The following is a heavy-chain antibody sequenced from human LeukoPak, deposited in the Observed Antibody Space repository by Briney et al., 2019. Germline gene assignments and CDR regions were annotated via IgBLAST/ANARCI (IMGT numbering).Heavy chain of an antibody. CDR1: GFTFSSYE. Sequence: GGSLRLSCAASGFTFSSYEMNWVRQAPGKGLEWVSYISSSGSTIYYADSVKGRFTISRDNAKNSPYLQMNSLRAEDTAVYYCARDPYSSGWYYYYGMDVWGQGTTVTVSS. CDR2: ISSSGSTI. J-gene: IGHJ6*02. D-gene: IGHD6-19*01. CDR3: ARDPYSSGWYYYYGMDV. V-gene: IGHV3-48*03.